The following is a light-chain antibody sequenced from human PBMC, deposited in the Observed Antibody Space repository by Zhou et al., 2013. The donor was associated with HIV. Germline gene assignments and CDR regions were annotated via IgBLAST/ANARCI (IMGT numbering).Light chain of an antibody. CDR3: MQGTHWPT. Sequence: DIVMTQSPLSLPVTPGEPASISCRSSQSLLHSNGYNYLDWYLQKPGQSPQLLIYLGSNRASGVPDRFSGSGSGTDFTLKISRVEAEDVGVYYCMQGTHWPTFGGGTKVEIK. J-gene: IGKJ4*01. CDR2: LGS. V-gene: IGKV2-28*01. CDR1: QSLLHSNGYNY.